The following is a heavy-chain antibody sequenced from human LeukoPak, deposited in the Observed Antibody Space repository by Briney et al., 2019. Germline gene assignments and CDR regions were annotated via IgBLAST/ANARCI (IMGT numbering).Heavy chain of an antibody. J-gene: IGHJ4*02. CDR1: GFTFSSYG. Sequence: PGGSLRLSCAASGFTFSSYGMHWVRQAPGKGLEWVAVISYDGSNKYYADSVKGRFTISRDNSKNTLYLQMNSLRAEDTAVYYCAKDRSDTTMVYNFDYWGQGTLVTVSS. D-gene: IGHD4/OR15-4a*01. CDR3: AKDRSDTTMVYNFDY. V-gene: IGHV3-30*18. CDR2: ISYDGSNK.